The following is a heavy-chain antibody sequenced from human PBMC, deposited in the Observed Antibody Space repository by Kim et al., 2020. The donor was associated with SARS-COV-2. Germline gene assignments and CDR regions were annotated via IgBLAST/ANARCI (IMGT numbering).Heavy chain of an antibody. V-gene: IGHV3-64D*09. CDR2: ISSNGGST. Sequence: GGSLRLSCSASGFTFSSYAMHWVRQAPGKGLEYVSAISSNGGSTYYADSVKGRFTISRDNSKNTLYLQMSSLRAEDTAVYYCVKGSYGSGERVGYWGQGTLVTVSS. J-gene: IGHJ4*02. CDR3: VKGSYGSGERVGY. CDR1: GFTFSSYA. D-gene: IGHD3-10*01.